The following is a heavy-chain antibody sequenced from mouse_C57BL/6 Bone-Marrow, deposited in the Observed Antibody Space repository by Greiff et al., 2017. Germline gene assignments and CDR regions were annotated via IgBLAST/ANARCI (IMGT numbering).Heavy chain of an antibody. V-gene: IGHV1-63*01. J-gene: IGHJ4*01. CDR1: GYTFTNYW. CDR3: ARGGYDYEGYAMDY. Sequence: VKLQESGAELVRPGTSVKMSCKASGYTFTNYWIGWAKQRPGHGLEWIGDIYPGGGYTNYNEKFKGKATLTADKSSSTAYMQFSSLTSEDSAIYYCARGGYDYEGYAMDYWGQGTSVTVSS. CDR2: IYPGGGYT. D-gene: IGHD2-4*01.